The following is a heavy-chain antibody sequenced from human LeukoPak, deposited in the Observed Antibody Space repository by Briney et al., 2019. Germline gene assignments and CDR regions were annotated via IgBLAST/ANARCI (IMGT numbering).Heavy chain of an antibody. D-gene: IGHD3-22*01. V-gene: IGHV3-66*01. Sequence: GGSQRLSCAASGFTVSSNYMSWVRQAPGKGLEWVSIIYSDGSKYYADSVKGRFTISRDNSKNTLFLQMNSLRAEDTAVYYCARDSYYYDRSGPLGPLQHWGQGTLVTVSS. CDR2: IYSDGSK. CDR3: ARDSYYYDRSGPLGPLQH. J-gene: IGHJ1*01. CDR1: GFTVSSNY.